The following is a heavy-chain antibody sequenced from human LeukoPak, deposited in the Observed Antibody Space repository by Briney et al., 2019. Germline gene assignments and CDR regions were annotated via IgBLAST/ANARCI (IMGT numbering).Heavy chain of an antibody. CDR2: ISGSGGST. CDR3: ARGGSVWPRVWNDY. CDR1: GFTFSSYA. Sequence: GGSLRLSCAASGFTFSSYAMSWVRQAPGKGLEWVSAISGSGGSTYYADSVRGRLTISRDNSKDTLYLQVNSLRAEDTAVYYCARGGSVWPRVWNDYWGQGTLVTVSS. V-gene: IGHV3-23*01. J-gene: IGHJ4*02. D-gene: IGHD1-26*01.